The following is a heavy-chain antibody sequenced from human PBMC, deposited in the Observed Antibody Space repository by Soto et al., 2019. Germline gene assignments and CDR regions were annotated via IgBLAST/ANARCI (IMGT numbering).Heavy chain of an antibody. CDR3: ATQRGSQAVAGALDI. CDR2: FDPEDVET. Sequence: ASVKVSCKVSGYTLTELSMHWVRQAPGKGLEWMGGFDPEDVETIYAQKFQGRVTMTEDTSTDTAYMELSSLRSEDTAVYYCATQRGSQAVAGALDIWGQGTMVTVSS. J-gene: IGHJ3*02. CDR1: GYTLTELS. D-gene: IGHD6-19*01. V-gene: IGHV1-24*01.